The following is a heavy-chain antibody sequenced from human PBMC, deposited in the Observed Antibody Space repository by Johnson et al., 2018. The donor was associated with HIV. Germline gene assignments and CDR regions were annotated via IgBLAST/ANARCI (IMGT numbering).Heavy chain of an antibody. D-gene: IGHD6-13*01. CDR3: AKDERAAAGTRGLDAFDI. Sequence: QVQLVESGGGVVQPGRSLRLSCEASGFTFSSYGMHWVRQAPGKGLEWVAVIWYDGSNKYYADSVKGRFTISRDNSKNTLYLQMNSLRAEDTAVYYCAKDERAAAGTRGLDAFDIWGQGTMVTVSS. V-gene: IGHV3-33*06. J-gene: IGHJ3*02. CDR2: IWYDGSNK. CDR1: GFTFSSYG.